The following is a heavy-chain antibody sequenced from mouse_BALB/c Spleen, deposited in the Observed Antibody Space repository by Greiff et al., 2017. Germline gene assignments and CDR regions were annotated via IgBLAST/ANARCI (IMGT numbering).Heavy chain of an antibody. CDR1: GYTFTDYN. V-gene: IGHV1S29*02. J-gene: IGHJ2*01. D-gene: IGHD1-2*01. CDR2: IYPYNGGT. Sequence: VQLKESGPELVKPGASVKISCKASGYTFTDYNMHWVKQSHGKSLEWIGYIYPYNGGTGYNQKFKSKATLTVDNSSSTAYMELRSLTSEDSAVYYCARRSTANYFDYWGQGTTLTVSS. CDR3: ARRSTANYFDY.